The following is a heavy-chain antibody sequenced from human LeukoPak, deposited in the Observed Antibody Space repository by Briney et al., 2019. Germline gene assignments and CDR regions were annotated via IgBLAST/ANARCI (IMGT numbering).Heavy chain of an antibody. V-gene: IGHV1-69*05. CDR3: ARDTRLRYFDWLGPDFDY. CDR1: GGTFSNYG. D-gene: IGHD3-9*01. Sequence: SVKVSCKASGGTFSNYGIGWVRQAPGQGLEWLGGIIPISGTANSAQNFQGRVTMTTDTSTSTAYMELRSLRSDDTAVYYCARDTRLRYFDWLGPDFDYWGQGTLVTVSS. J-gene: IGHJ4*02. CDR2: IIPISGTA.